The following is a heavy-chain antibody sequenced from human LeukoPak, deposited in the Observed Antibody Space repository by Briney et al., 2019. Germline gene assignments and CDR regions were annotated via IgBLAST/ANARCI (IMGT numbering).Heavy chain of an antibody. J-gene: IGHJ5*02. V-gene: IGHV4-61*02. Sequence: SETLSLTCTVSGGSISSGSYYWSWIRQPAGKGLEWIGRIYTSGSTNYNPSLKSRVTLSVDTSKNQFSLKLSSVTAADTAVYYCARDVASSSWYNNNWFDPWGQGTLVTVSS. CDR2: IYTSGST. CDR1: GGSISSGSYY. CDR3: ARDVASSSWYNNNWFDP. D-gene: IGHD6-13*01.